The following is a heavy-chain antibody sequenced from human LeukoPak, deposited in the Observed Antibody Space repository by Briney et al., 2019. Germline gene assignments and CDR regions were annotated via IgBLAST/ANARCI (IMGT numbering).Heavy chain of an antibody. CDR1: GGSISSSSYY. CDR3: ATGGVSIFGVPRVKYNWFDP. J-gene: IGHJ5*02. CDR2: IYYSGST. V-gene: IGHV4-39*07. Sequence: KTSETLSLTCTVSGGSISSSSYYWGWIRQPPGKGLEWIGSIYYSGSTYYNPSLKSRVTISVDTSKNQFSLKLSSVTAADTAVYYCATGGVSIFGVPRVKYNWFDPWGQGTLVTVSS. D-gene: IGHD3-3*01.